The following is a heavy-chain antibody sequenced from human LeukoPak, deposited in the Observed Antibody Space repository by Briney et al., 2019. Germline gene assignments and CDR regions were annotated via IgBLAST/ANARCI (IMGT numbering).Heavy chain of an antibody. CDR2: IYSGGDT. Sequence: GGSLRLSCAASGFTVSSDYMSWVRQAPGKGLEWVSIIYSGGDTYYADSVKGRFTISRDNSKNTLYLQMNSLRAEDTAVYYCARDRYSTIFCGWGQGTLVTVSS. J-gene: IGHJ4*02. D-gene: IGHD3-3*01. V-gene: IGHV3-66*02. CDR3: ARDRYSTIFCG. CDR1: GFTVSSDY.